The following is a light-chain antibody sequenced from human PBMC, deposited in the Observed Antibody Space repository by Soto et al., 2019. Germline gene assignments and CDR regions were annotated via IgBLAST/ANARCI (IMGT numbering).Light chain of an antibody. Sequence: DIQMTQSPPSVSASVGDRVTITCQARQDIRHYLNWYQQRPGEAPNLLIYDASTLQSWVPSRFTGSGSGTIFTFTITRLQPEDVATYYCQQYDDIPVFGPGTKV. J-gene: IGKJ3*01. V-gene: IGKV1-33*01. CDR1: QDIRHY. CDR3: QQYDDIPV. CDR2: DAS.